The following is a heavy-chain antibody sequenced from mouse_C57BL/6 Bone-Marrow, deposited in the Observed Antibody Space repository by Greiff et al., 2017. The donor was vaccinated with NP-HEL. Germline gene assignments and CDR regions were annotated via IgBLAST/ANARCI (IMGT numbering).Heavy chain of an antibody. CDR1: GYTFTNYW. D-gene: IGHD1-1*01. CDR2: IYPGGGYT. CDR3: ARKDGSLYWYFDV. V-gene: IGHV1-63*01. Sequence: QVHVKQSGAELVRPGTSVKMSCKASGYTFTNYWIGWAKQRPGHGLEWIGDIYPGGGYTNYNEKFKGKATLTADKSSSTAYMQFSSLTSEDSAIYYCARKDGSLYWYFDVWGTGTTVTVSS. J-gene: IGHJ1*03.